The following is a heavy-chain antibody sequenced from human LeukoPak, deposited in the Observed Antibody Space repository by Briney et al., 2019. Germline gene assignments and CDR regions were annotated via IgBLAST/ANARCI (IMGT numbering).Heavy chain of an antibody. V-gene: IGHV4-4*07. CDR2: VNLYGTS. J-gene: IGHJ6*02. Sequence: PSETLSLTCSVSAGSTNNYFWSWIRQSAGKGLEWIGRVNLYGTSNYNPSLKSRVTMSVDTSKNLVSLRLTSLTAADTAVYYCARDRRPRAVAGAYISYGMDVWGQGTTVTVSS. D-gene: IGHD6-19*01. CDR3: ARDRRPRAVAGAYISYGMDV. CDR1: AGSTNNYF.